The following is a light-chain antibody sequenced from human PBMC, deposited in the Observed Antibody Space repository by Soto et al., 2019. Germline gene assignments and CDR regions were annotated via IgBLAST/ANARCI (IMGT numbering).Light chain of an antibody. Sequence: DIQMTQSPSFVSASAGARVPITCRASQGISSRLAWYQQQPGRAPKLLIYDASSLESGVPSRFSGSGSGTEFTLTISSLQPDDFATYYCQQYNSYAETFGQGTKVDIK. V-gene: IGKV1-5*01. CDR2: DAS. CDR3: QQYNSYAET. CDR1: QGISSR. J-gene: IGKJ1*01.